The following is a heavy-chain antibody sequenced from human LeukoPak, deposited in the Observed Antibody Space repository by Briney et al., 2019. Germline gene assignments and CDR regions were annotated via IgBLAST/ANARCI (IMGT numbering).Heavy chain of an antibody. D-gene: IGHD4-23*01. V-gene: IGHV1-69*05. CDR2: IIPIFGTA. CDR1: GGTFSSYA. J-gene: IGHJ4*02. CDR3: ARDAGGNSHY. Sequence: SVKVSCKASGGTFSSYAISWVRQAPGQGLEWMGRIIPIFGTANYAQKFQGRVTITTDESTSTAYMELSSLRSEDTAVYYYARDAGGNSHYWGQGTLVTVSS.